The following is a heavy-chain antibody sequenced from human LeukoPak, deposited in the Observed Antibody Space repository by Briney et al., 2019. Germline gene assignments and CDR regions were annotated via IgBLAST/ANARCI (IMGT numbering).Heavy chain of an antibody. CDR1: GFTFSSYG. Sequence: GGSLRLSCAASGFTFSSYGMHWVRQAPGKGLEWVAVIWYDGSNKYYADSVKGRFTISRDNSKNTLDLQMNSLRAEDTAVYYCARGDRLKLPVGYWGQGTLVTVSS. D-gene: IGHD1-1*01. V-gene: IGHV3-33*01. CDR3: ARGDRLKLPVGY. CDR2: IWYDGSNK. J-gene: IGHJ4*02.